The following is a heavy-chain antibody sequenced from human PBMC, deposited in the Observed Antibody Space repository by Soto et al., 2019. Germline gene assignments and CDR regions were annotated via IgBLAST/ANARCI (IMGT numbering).Heavy chain of an antibody. J-gene: IGHJ6*02. CDR3: TRRYSYGSGKYAVDV. CDR1: GGSISSSGSY. D-gene: IGHD3-10*01. Sequence: SETLSLTCTVSGGSISSSGSYWGWIRQPPGKGLEWIGTVSHSGSTCYNPSFNSRVAISLDTSKNQFSLNLGSVTATDTALYYCTRRYSYGSGKYAVDVWGHGTTVTVSS. CDR2: VSHSGST. V-gene: IGHV4-39*01.